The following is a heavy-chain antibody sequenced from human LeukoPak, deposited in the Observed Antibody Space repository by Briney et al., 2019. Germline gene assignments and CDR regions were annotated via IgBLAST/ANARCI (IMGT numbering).Heavy chain of an antibody. CDR1: GFTFSDYY. D-gene: IGHD4-23*01. V-gene: IGHV3-11*04. CDR3: AKDLRWSTRYRDY. Sequence: GGSLRLSCAASGFTFSDYYMSWIRQAPGKGLEWVSYISSSGSTIYYADSVKGRFTISRDNSKNTLYLQMNSLRAEDTAVYYCAKDLRWSTRYRDYWGQGTLVTVSS. J-gene: IGHJ4*02. CDR2: ISSSGSTI.